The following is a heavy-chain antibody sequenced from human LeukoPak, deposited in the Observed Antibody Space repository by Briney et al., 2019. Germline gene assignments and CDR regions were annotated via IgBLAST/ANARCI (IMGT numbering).Heavy chain of an antibody. J-gene: IGHJ6*02. CDR3: ASDRPDYDILTGYSPQGMDV. Sequence: GGSLRLSCAASGFTVSSNYMSWVRQAPGKGLEWVSVIYSGGSTYYADSVKGRFTISRDNSKNTLYLQMNSLRAEDTAVYYCASDRPDYDILTGYSPQGMDVWGQGTTVTVSS. D-gene: IGHD3-9*01. V-gene: IGHV3-53*01. CDR1: GFTVSSNY. CDR2: IYSGGST.